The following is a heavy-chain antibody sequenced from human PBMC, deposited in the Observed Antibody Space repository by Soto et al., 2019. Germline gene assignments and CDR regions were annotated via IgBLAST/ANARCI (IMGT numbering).Heavy chain of an antibody. V-gene: IGHV3-11*01. J-gene: IGHJ4*02. CDR3: ARDRDYIWGSYRPLDY. CDR1: GFTFSDYY. CDR2: ISSSGSTI. D-gene: IGHD3-16*02. Sequence: GGSLRLSCAASGFTFSDYYMSWIRQAPGKGLEWVSYISSSGSTIYYADSVKGRFTISRDNAKNSLYLQMNSLRAEDTAVYYCARDRDYIWGSYRPLDYWGQGTLVTVSS.